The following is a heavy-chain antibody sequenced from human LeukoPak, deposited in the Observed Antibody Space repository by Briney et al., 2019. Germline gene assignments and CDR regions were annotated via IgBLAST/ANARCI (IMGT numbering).Heavy chain of an antibody. Sequence: GGSLRLSCAASGFTFSSYAMSWVRQAPGKGLEWVANIKQDGSEKYYVDSVKGRFTISRDNAKNSLYLQMNSLRAEDTAVYYCARLILYDFWSGYLPDAFDIWGQGTMVTVSS. V-gene: IGHV3-7*01. CDR2: IKQDGSEK. CDR1: GFTFSSYA. J-gene: IGHJ3*02. CDR3: ARLILYDFWSGYLPDAFDI. D-gene: IGHD3-3*01.